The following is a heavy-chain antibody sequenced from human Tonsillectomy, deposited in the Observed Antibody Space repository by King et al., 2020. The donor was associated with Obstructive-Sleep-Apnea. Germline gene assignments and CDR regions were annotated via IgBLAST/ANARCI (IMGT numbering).Heavy chain of an antibody. J-gene: IGHJ3*02. CDR1: GFTFSSFG. D-gene: IGHD6-13*01. CDR2: FSYDGSNK. V-gene: IGHV3-30*18. Sequence: VQLVESGGGVVQPGRSLRLSCAASGFTFSSFGMHWVRQAPGKGLEWVAVFSYDGSNKYYADSVKGRFTISRDNSKNTLYLQMNSLRAEDTAVYYCAKVLFVDSSSWYGGAFDIWGQGTMVTVSS. CDR3: AKVLFVDSSSWYGGAFDI.